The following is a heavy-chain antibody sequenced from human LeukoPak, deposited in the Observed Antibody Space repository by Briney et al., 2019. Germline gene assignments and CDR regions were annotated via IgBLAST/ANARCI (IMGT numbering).Heavy chain of an antibody. D-gene: IGHD3-3*01. J-gene: IGHJ4*02. Sequence: GRSLRLSCAASRFTLSTYWMSWVRQAPGKGLEWVAQIKQDGSQKYYVDSVKGRFTISRDSSKNSLYLQMNSLRAEDTAVYYCARGVPYDSWSGPHYSDYWGQGTLVTVSS. CDR2: IKQDGSQK. CDR1: RFTLSTYW. V-gene: IGHV3-7*01. CDR3: ARGVPYDSWSGPHYSDY.